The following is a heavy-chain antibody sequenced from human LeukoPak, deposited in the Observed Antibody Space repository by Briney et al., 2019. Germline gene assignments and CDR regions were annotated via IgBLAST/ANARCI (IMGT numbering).Heavy chain of an antibody. D-gene: IGHD6-13*01. CDR1: GGSISSYY. J-gene: IGHJ4*02. CDR3: ARSSGWGSSSVDY. V-gene: IGHV4-59*01. CDR2: IYHSGST. Sequence: PSETLSLTCTVSGGSISSYYWSWIRQPPGKGLEWIGYIYHSGSTSYNPSLKSRVTISVDTSKNQFSLKLSSVTAADTAVYYCARSSGWGSSSVDYWGQGTLVTVSS.